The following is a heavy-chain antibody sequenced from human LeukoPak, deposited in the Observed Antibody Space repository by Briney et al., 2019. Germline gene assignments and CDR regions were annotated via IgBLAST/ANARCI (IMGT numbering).Heavy chain of an antibody. CDR2: ISSRSSYI. CDR3: ARMYDSSGYYYFQH. D-gene: IGHD3-22*01. Sequence: GGSLRLSCAASGFTFRGYSRNWVRQAPGKGLAWVSSISSRSSYIYYVDSVKGRFTISRDNAKNSLYLQMNSLRAEDTAVYYCARMYDSSGYYYFQHWGQGTLVTVSS. J-gene: IGHJ1*01. CDR1: GFTFRGYS. V-gene: IGHV3-21*01.